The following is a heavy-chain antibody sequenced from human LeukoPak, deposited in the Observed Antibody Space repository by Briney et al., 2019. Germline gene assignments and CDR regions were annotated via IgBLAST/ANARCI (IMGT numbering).Heavy chain of an antibody. CDR3: AREVVTAAIVRRLNYFDY. D-gene: IGHD2-2*02. J-gene: IGHJ4*02. Sequence: GGSLRLSCAASGFTFSSYWMSWVRQAPGNGLDWVANIKQDGSQKYYVDSGKGRFTISRDDAKNSLYLQMNSLRAEETAVYYCAREVVTAAIVRRLNYFDYWGQGTMVTVSS. CDR2: IKQDGSQK. CDR1: GFTFSSYW. V-gene: IGHV3-7*01.